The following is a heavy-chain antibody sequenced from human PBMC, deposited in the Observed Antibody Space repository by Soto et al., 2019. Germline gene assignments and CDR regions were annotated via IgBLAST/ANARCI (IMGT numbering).Heavy chain of an antibody. CDR3: ARFRLTGYFDY. CDR1: GFTFSDHY. Sequence: QVQLVESGGGLVKPGGSLRLSCVASGFTFSDHYMTWIRQAPGKGLEWLSYISTSSSDTNHADSVKGRFTISRDNAMNSLYLQMNSLRAEDTAVYYCARFRLTGYFDYWGQGTLVTVSS. V-gene: IGHV3-11*05. D-gene: IGHD3-16*01. J-gene: IGHJ4*02. CDR2: ISTSSSDT.